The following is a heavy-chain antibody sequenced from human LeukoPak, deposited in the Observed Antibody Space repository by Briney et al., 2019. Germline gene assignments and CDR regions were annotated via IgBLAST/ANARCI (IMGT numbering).Heavy chain of an antibody. CDR1: GGSISSGSYY. CDR2: IYTSGST. J-gene: IGHJ4*02. CDR3: ARDQYYDVSTYYEIDY. D-gene: IGHD3-22*01. Sequence: PSQTLSLTCTVSGGSISSGSYYWSWIRQPAGKGLEWIGRIYTSGSTYYNPSLKSRVTILVDTSKNQFSLKMTSVTAADTAVYYCARDQYYDVSTYYEIDYWGQGTLVTVSS. V-gene: IGHV4-61*02.